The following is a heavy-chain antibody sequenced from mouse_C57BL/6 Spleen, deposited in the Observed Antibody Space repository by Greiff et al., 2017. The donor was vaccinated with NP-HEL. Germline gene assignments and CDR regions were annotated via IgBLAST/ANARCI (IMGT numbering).Heavy chain of an antibody. J-gene: IGHJ1*03. CDR2: IDPSDSET. D-gene: IGHD1-1*01. CDR3: ARDYGSSHWYFDV. Sequence: QVQLQQPGAELVRPGSSVKLSCKASGYTFTSYWMHWVKQRPIQGLEWIGNIDPSDSETQYNQKFKDKATLTVDKSSSTAYMQLSSLTSEDSAVYYCARDYGSSHWYFDVWGTGTTVTVSS. V-gene: IGHV1-52*01. CDR1: GYTFTSYW.